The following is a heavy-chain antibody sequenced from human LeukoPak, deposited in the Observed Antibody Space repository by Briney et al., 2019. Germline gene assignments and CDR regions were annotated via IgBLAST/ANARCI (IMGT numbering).Heavy chain of an antibody. CDR1: GYTFTGYS. Sequence: ASVKVSCKASGYTFTGYSMHWVRQAPGQGLEWMGWINPNSGGTVYAQNFQGRVTMTRDTSISTAYMELSRLTSDDAAVYFCARDGDDYGDYVFDYWGQGTLVTVSS. J-gene: IGHJ4*02. CDR2: INPNSGGT. V-gene: IGHV1-2*02. CDR3: ARDGDDYGDYVFDY. D-gene: IGHD4-17*01.